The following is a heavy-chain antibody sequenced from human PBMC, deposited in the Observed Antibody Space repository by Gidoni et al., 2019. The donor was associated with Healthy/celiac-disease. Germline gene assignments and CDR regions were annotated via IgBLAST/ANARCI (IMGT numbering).Heavy chain of an antibody. CDR2: LSGSGGST. Sequence: EVQLVESGGGLVQPGGSLRLSCAASGFTFSSYAMRWVRQAPGEGVEWVSALSGSGGSTYYADSVKGRFTISRDNSKNTLYLQMNSLRAEDTAVYYCAKDLNYDFWSGPWLGYWGQGTLVTVSS. CDR1: GFTFSSYA. CDR3: AKDLNYDFWSGPWLGY. D-gene: IGHD3-3*01. J-gene: IGHJ4*02. V-gene: IGHV3-23*04.